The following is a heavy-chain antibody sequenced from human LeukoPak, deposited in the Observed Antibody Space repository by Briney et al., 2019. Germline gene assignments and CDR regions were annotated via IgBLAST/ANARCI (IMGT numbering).Heavy chain of an antibody. J-gene: IGHJ6*03. Sequence: ASVKVSCKASGYTFTSYDINWVRQATGQGLEWMGWMNPNSGNTGYAQKFQGRVTMTRNTSISTAYMELSSLRSEDTAVYYCARGRKVAARPYYYYYMDVWGKGTTATVSS. V-gene: IGHV1-8*01. CDR3: ARGRKVAARPYYYYYMDV. D-gene: IGHD6-6*01. CDR2: MNPNSGNT. CDR1: GYTFTSYD.